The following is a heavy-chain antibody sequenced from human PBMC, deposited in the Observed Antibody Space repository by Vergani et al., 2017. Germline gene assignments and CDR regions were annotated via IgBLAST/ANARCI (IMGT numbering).Heavy chain of an antibody. CDR2: IYYSGST. J-gene: IGHJ4*02. CDR1: GGPISSYY. Sequence: QVQLQESGPGLVKPSETLSLTCTVPGGPISSYYWSWIRQPPGKGLEWIGYIYYSGSTNYNPSLKSRVTISVDTSKNQFSLKLSSVTAADTAVYYCARVVSDGSLYYFDYWGQGTLVTVSS. D-gene: IGHD5-18*01. V-gene: IGHV4-59*01. CDR3: ARVVSDGSLYYFDY.